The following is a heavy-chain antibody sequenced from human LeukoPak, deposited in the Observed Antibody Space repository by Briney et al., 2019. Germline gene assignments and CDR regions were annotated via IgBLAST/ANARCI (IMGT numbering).Heavy chain of an antibody. CDR2: INSDGSNT. V-gene: IGHV3-74*01. CDR3: TSELGIQPWSQYY. Sequence: GGSLRLSCAASGFTFSSYWMHWVRQVPGKGLVWVSYINSDGSNTNCADSVRGRFTISRDNAKNTLYLQMNSLRAEETGVYYCTSELGIQPWSQYYWGQGTLVTVSS. D-gene: IGHD5-18*01. J-gene: IGHJ4*02. CDR1: GFTFSSYW.